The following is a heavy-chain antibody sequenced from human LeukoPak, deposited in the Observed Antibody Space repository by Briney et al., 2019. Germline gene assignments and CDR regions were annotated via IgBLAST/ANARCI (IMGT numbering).Heavy chain of an antibody. D-gene: IGHD3-22*01. V-gene: IGHV4-34*01. CDR1: GGSFSGYY. CDR2: IYHSGST. Sequence: PSETLSLTCAVYGGSFSGYYWSWIRQPPGKGLEWIGSIYHSGSTYYNPSLKSRVTISVDTSKNQFSLKLSSVTAADTAVYYCAREDYDSSGYTINDYWGQGTLVTVSS. J-gene: IGHJ4*02. CDR3: AREDYDSSGYTINDY.